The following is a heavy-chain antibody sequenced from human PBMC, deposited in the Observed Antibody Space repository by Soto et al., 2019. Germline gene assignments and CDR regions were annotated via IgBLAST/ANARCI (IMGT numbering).Heavy chain of an antibody. CDR3: ARDPGYSTTWHQGFDI. D-gene: IGHD6-13*01. CDR2: ISTYNGNT. V-gene: IGHV1-18*01. CDR1: GYTFTSYG. J-gene: IGHJ3*02. Sequence: QVPLVQSGAEVKKPGASVKVSCKASGYTFTSYGISWVRQAPGQGPEWMGRISTYNGNTNYVQKLQGRVTMTTDTSTNTAYMELRSLRYDDTAVYYCARDPGYSTTWHQGFDIWGQGTMVTVSS.